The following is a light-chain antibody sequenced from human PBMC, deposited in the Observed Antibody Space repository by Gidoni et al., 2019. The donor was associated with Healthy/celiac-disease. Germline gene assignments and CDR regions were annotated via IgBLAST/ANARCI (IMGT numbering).Light chain of an antibody. CDR1: KLGDKY. J-gene: IGLJ1*01. V-gene: IGLV3-1*01. CDR3: QAWDSSTASEV. Sequence: SYELTEPLSVSVSPGQTASITCSGDKLGDKYACWYQQKPGQSPVLVIYQDSKRPSGIPERFSGSNSGNTATLTISGTQARDEADYYCQAWDSSTASEVFGTGTKVTVL. CDR2: QDS.